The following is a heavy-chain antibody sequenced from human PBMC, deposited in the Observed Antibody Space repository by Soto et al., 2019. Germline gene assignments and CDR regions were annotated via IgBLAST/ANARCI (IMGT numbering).Heavy chain of an antibody. CDR2: IHPADSDT. J-gene: IGHJ4*02. CDR3: VRPDSSGYYVY. CDR1: GYTFTNYW. Sequence: GESLKISCEVSGYTFTNYWIGWVRQMPGKCLEWMAIIHPADSDTRYSPSFQGQVTISADKSISTAYLQWSSLKASDTAMYYCVRPDSSGYYVYWGQGTLVTVSS. D-gene: IGHD3-22*01. V-gene: IGHV5-51*01.